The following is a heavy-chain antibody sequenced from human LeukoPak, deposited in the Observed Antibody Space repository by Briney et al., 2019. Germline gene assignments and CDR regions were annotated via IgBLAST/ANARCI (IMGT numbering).Heavy chain of an antibody. CDR2: IYSGGST. CDR3: ARDRYSSGWFLSYFDY. J-gene: IGHJ4*02. D-gene: IGHD6-19*01. V-gene: IGHV3-53*05. Sequence: GGSLRLSCAASGFTVSSNYMSWVRQAPGKGLEWVSVIYSGGSTYYADSVKGRFTISRDNSKNTLYLQMNSLRAEDTAVYYCARDRYSSGWFLSYFDYWGQGTLVTVSS. CDR1: GFTVSSNY.